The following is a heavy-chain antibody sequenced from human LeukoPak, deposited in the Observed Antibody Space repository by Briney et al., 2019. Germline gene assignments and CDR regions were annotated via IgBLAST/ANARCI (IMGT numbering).Heavy chain of an antibody. D-gene: IGHD3-9*01. CDR2: INHSGST. CDR3: ASAVRYFDSLDY. Sequence: SETLSLTCAVYGGSFSGYYWSWIRQPPGKGLEWIGEINHSGSTNYNPSLKSRVTISVDTSKNQFSLKLSSVTAADTAVYYCASAVRYFDSLDYWGQGTLVTVSS. CDR1: GGSFSGYY. J-gene: IGHJ4*02. V-gene: IGHV4-34*01.